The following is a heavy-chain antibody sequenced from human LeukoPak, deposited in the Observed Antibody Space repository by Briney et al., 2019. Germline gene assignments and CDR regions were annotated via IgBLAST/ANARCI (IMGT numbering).Heavy chain of an antibody. J-gene: IGHJ5*02. CDR2: IYYSGST. CDR3: ASSSGSPARGGFDP. CDR1: GGSISSYY. D-gene: IGHD1-26*01. V-gene: IGHV4-59*01. Sequence: SSETLSLTCNVSGGSISSYYWSWIRQPPGKGLEWIGYIYYSGSTNYNPSLKSRVTISVDTSKNQFSLKLSSVTAADTAVYYCASSSGSPARGGFDPWGQGTLVTVSS.